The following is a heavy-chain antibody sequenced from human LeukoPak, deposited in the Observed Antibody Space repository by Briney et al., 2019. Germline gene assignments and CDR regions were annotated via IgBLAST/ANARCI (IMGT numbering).Heavy chain of an antibody. CDR1: GFTFTSSV. Sequence: VASVKVSCKASGFTFTSSVVQWVRQARGQRLEWIGWTVVGSGNTNYAQKFQERVTITRDMSTSTAYMELSSLRFEDTAVYYCAADRAGSYLRFVYWGQGTPVTVSS. CDR2: TVVGSGNT. V-gene: IGHV1-58*01. D-gene: IGHD3-10*01. J-gene: IGHJ4*02. CDR3: AADRAGSYLRFVY.